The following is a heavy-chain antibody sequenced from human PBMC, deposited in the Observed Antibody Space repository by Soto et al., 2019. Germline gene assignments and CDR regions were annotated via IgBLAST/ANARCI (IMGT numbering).Heavy chain of an antibody. V-gene: IGHV4-34*01. CDR1: GGSFSGYY. J-gene: IGHJ6*03. CDR3: ARGSSCSSTSCYGTYYYYMDV. Sequence: QVQLQQWGAGLLKPSETLSLTCAVYGGSFSGYYWSWIRQPPGKGLEWIGEINHSGSTNYNPSLKSRVTIPVDTSKDQFSLKLSSVTAADTAVYYCARGSSCSSTSCYGTYYYYMDVWGKGTTVTVSS. CDR2: INHSGST. D-gene: IGHD2-2*01.